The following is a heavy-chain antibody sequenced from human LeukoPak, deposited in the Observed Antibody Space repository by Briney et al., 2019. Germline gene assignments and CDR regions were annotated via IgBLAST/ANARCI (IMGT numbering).Heavy chain of an antibody. Sequence: SSETLSLTCTVSGGSISSSSFYWGWIRQPPGKGLEWIGYIYYSGSTNYNPSLKSRVTISVDTSKNQFSLKLSSVTAADTAVYYCARAIRGYSGARFKTSSAFDIWGQGTMVTVSS. CDR1: GGSISSSSFY. J-gene: IGHJ3*02. V-gene: IGHV4-61*05. CDR3: ARAIRGYSGARFKTSSAFDI. CDR2: IYYSGST. D-gene: IGHD5-12*01.